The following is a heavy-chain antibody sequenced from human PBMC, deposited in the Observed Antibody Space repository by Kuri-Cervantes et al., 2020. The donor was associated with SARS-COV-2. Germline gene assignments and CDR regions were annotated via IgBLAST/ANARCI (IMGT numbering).Heavy chain of an antibody. V-gene: IGHV3-48*01. D-gene: IGHD3-22*01. CDR2: ISSSSSTI. J-gene: IGHJ6*03. CDR1: GFTFSSYS. CDR3: SRTYDSSGSLYYYYYMDA. Sequence: GGSLRLSCAASGFTFSSYSMNWVRQAPGKGLEWVSYISSSSSTIYYADSVKGRFTISRDNAKNSLYLQMNSLRAEDTAVYYCSRTYDSSGSLYYYYYMDAWGKGTTVTVSS.